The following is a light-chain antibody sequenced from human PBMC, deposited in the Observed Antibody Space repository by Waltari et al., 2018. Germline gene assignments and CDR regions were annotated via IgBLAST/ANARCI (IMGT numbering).Light chain of an antibody. CDR1: DSDVGAYDF. J-gene: IGLJ1*01. Sequence: QSALTQPASVSGSPGQSITISCSGTDSDVGAYDFVSWYQQHPGKAPHLIIYEVSNRPSGISNRFSASKSGNPASLTISGLQAEDEADEYCSSYTTSSAPGVFGTGTRVTVL. CDR3: SSYTTSSAPGV. V-gene: IGLV2-14*01. CDR2: EVS.